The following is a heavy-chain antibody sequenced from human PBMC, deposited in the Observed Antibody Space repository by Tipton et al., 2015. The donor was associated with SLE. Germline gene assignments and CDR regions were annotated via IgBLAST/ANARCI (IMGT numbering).Heavy chain of an antibody. Sequence: TLSLTCAVYGGSFSGYYWSWIRQPPGKGLEWIGYIYHSGSIYYNPSLKSRVTISVDRSKNQFSLKLSSVTAADTAVYYCASGRLRYFDWLDRFDYWGQGTLVTVSS. CDR3: ASGRLRYFDWLDRFDY. J-gene: IGHJ4*02. CDR1: GGSFSGYY. V-gene: IGHV4-30-2*01. D-gene: IGHD3-9*01. CDR2: IYHSGSI.